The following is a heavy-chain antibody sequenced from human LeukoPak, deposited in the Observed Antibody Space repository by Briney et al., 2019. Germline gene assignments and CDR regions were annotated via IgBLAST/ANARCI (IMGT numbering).Heavy chain of an antibody. CDR2: ISSSSSYI. Sequence: GGSLRLSCAASGFTFSSYSMNWVRQAPGKGLEWVSSISSSSSYIYYADSVKGRFTISRDNAKNSLYLQMNSLRAEDTAVYYCARRSMGARWFGALLAFDIWGQGTMVTVSS. V-gene: IGHV3-21*01. D-gene: IGHD3-10*01. CDR3: ARRSMGARWFGALLAFDI. CDR1: GFTFSSYS. J-gene: IGHJ3*02.